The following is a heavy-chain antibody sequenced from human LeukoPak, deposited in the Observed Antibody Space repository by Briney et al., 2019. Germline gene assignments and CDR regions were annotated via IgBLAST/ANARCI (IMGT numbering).Heavy chain of an antibody. Sequence: GGSLRLSCAASGFTFSSYGMSWVRQAPGKGLEWVSAISGSGGSTYYADSVKGRFTISRDNSKNTLYLQMNSLRAEDTAVYYCAKVRDYSYGYSLKFFGVSREKDYYFDYWGQGTLVTVSS. CDR1: GFTFSSYG. J-gene: IGHJ4*02. CDR3: AKVRDYSYGYSLKFFGVSREKDYYFDY. D-gene: IGHD5-18*01. CDR2: ISGSGGST. V-gene: IGHV3-23*01.